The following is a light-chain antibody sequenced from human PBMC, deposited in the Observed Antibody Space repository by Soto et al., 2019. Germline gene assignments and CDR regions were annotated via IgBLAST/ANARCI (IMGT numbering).Light chain of an antibody. CDR1: QSVSSSY. Sequence: EIVLTQSPGTLSLSPGERATLCCRACQSVSSSYLAWYQHKPGQAPRLLIYGASSRATGIPDRFSGSGSGTDFTLTISRLEPEDFAVYYCQQYGTSRHGTFGQGTRLEIK. V-gene: IGKV3-20*01. J-gene: IGKJ5*01. CDR2: GAS. CDR3: QQYGTSRHGT.